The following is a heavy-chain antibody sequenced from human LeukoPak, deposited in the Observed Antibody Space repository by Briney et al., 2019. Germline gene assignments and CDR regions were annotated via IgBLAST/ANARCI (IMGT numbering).Heavy chain of an antibody. CDR2: ISSSGSTI. CDR3: ARDRVIAAAGIPWFDP. J-gene: IGHJ5*02. Sequence: GGSLRLSCASSGFTFSDYYMSWIRQAPGKGVEWVSYISSSGSTIYYADSVKGRFTISRDNAKNSLYLQMNSLRAEDTAVYYCARDRVIAAAGIPWFDPWGQGTLVTVSS. V-gene: IGHV3-11*01. D-gene: IGHD6-13*01. CDR1: GFTFSDYY.